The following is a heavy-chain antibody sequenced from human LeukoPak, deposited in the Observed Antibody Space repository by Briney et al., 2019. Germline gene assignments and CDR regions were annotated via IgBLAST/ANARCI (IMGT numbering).Heavy chain of an antibody. CDR3: ARVRGDSGYDPIDY. CDR1: GYTFTSYD. J-gene: IGHJ4*02. D-gene: IGHD5-12*01. V-gene: IGHV1-8*01. CDR2: MNPNSGNT. Sequence: ASVKVSCKASGYTFTSYDINWVRQATGQGLEWMGWMNPNSGNTGYAQKFQGRVTMTRNTSTSTAYMELSSLRSEDTAVYYCARVRGDSGYDPIDYWGQGTLVTVSS.